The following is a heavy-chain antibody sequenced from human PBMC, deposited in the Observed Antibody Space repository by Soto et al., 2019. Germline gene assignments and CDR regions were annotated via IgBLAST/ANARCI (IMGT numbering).Heavy chain of an antibody. CDR3: ARERDAPMSDAKGMDV. J-gene: IGHJ6*02. CDR1: GFTFSSYG. V-gene: IGHV3-33*01. CDR2: IWYDGSNK. Sequence: QVQLVESGGGVVQPGRSLRLSCAASGFTFSSYGMHWVRQAPGKGLEWVAVIWYDGSNKYYADSVKGRFTISRDNSKNTLDLEMNSLRAEDTAVYYWARERDAPMSDAKGMDVWCQGTTVTVSS.